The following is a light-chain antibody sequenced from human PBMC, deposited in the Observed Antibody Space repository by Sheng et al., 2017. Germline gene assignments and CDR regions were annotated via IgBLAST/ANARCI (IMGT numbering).Light chain of an antibody. J-gene: IGLJ2*01. CDR2: QDV. Sequence: SYELTQPPSVSVSPGQTASITCSGDKLGGKYVSWYQQKSGQSPVLVIYQDVKRPSGIPERFSGSNSGNTATLTISGTQAMDEADYYCQAWDANIEVFGGGTKLTVL. CDR3: QAWDANIEV. CDR1: KLGGKY. V-gene: IGLV3-1*01.